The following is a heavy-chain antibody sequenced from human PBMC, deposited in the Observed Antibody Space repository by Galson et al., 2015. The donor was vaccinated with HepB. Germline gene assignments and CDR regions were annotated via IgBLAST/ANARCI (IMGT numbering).Heavy chain of an antibody. J-gene: IGHJ4*02. Sequence: SVKVSCKASGFTFTSSAMQWVRQARGQRLEWIGWIVVGSGNTNYAQKFQERVTITRDMSTSTAYMELSSLRSEDTAVYYCAADRLGSLDYGDLWGQGTLVTVSS. CDR3: AADRLGSLDYGDL. D-gene: IGHD4-17*01. CDR1: GFTFTSSA. V-gene: IGHV1-58*02. CDR2: IVVGSGNT.